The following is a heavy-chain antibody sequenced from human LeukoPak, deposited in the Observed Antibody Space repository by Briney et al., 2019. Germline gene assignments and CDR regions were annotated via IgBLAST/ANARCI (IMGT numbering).Heavy chain of an antibody. D-gene: IGHD3-22*01. CDR2: IYYSGST. J-gene: IGHJ4*02. V-gene: IGHV4-39*01. Sequence: PSETLSLTCTVSGGSISSSSYHWGWIRQPPRKGLEWIGSIYYSGSTYYNPSLKSRVTISVDTSKNQFSLKLSSVTAADTAVYYCATIGYDSSGYAGALDYWGQGTLVTVSS. CDR3: ATIGYDSSGYAGALDY. CDR1: GGSISSSSYH.